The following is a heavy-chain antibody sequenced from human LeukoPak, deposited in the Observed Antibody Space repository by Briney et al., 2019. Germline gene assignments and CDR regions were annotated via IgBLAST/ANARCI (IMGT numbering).Heavy chain of an antibody. V-gene: IGHV4-59*01. CDR2: IYYSGST. J-gene: IGHJ3*02. CDR1: GGSISSYY. Sequence: SETLSLTCTVSGGSISSYYWSWIRQPPGKGLEWIGYIYYSGSTNYNPSLKSRVTISVDTSKNQFSLKLSSVTAADTAVYYRARDVFGDIWGQGTMVTVSS. CDR3: ARDVFGDI. D-gene: IGHD2-21*01.